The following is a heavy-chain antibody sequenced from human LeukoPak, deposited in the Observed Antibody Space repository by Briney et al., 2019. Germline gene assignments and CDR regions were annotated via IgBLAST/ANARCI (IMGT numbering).Heavy chain of an antibody. CDR3: ARASTVTTCLWD. D-gene: IGHD4-17*01. V-gene: IGHV3-74*01. CDR2: INSDGSST. Sequence: GGSLRLSCAASGFTFSSYWMYWVRQAPGKGLVWVSRINSDGSSTSYADSVKGRFTISRDNAKNTLSLQISSLRAEDTAVYYCARASTVTTCLWDWGQGTLVTVSS. CDR1: GFTFSSYW. J-gene: IGHJ4*02.